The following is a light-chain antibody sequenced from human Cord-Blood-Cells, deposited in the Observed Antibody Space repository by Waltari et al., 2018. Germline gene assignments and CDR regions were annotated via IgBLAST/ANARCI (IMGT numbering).Light chain of an antibody. CDR3: QQYYSTPWT. Sequence: DIVMTPSPDSLAVSLGDRATINRKSSQSVLYSSNNKNYLAWYQQKPGQPPKLLIYWASTRESGVPDRFSGSGSGTDFTLTISSLQAEDVAVYYCQQYYSTPWTFGQGTKVEIK. CDR2: WAS. J-gene: IGKJ1*01. V-gene: IGKV4-1*01. CDR1: QSVLYSSNNKNY.